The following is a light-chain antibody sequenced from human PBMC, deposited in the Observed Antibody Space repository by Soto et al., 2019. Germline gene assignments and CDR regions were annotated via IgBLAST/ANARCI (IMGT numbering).Light chain of an antibody. CDR2: GIF. Sequence: ETVWTQFPATVSLSPGERATLYCRTGQNVKNDYLAWYQQKPGQAPRLLVYGIFNRATGVPARFSGSGSGTDFTLTISGLEPEDSAVYYCQHYDGSPRTFGQGTKVEIK. CDR3: QHYDGSPRT. J-gene: IGKJ2*01. V-gene: IGKV3-20*01. CDR1: QNVKNDY.